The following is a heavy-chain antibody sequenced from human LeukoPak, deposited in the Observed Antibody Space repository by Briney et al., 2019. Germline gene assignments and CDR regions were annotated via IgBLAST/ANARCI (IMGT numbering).Heavy chain of an antibody. V-gene: IGHV3-7*01. CDR3: ARDRITMVRGVNPPDYYYYGMDV. Sequence: GGSLRLFCAAPGFTFSSYWMSWVRQAPGKGLEWVANIKQDGSEKYYVDSVKGRFTISRDNAKNSLYLQMNSLRAEDTAVYYCARDRITMVRGVNPPDYYYYGMDVWGQGTTVTVSS. D-gene: IGHD3-10*01. CDR2: IKQDGSEK. J-gene: IGHJ6*02. CDR1: GFTFSSYW.